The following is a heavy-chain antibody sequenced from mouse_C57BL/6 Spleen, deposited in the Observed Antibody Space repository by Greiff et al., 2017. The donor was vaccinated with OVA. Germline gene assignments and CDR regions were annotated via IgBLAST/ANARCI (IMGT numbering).Heavy chain of an antibody. CDR2: INPSNGGT. CDR3: ARGGYYGSSPWYFDV. V-gene: IGHV1-53*01. D-gene: IGHD1-1*01. Sequence: QVQLQQPGTELVKPGASVKLSCKASGYTFTSYWMHWVKQRPGQGLEWIGNINPSNGGTNYNEKFKSKATLTVDNSSSTAYMQLSSLTSEDSAVYYCARGGYYGSSPWYFDVWGTGTTVTVSS. J-gene: IGHJ1*03. CDR1: GYTFTSYW.